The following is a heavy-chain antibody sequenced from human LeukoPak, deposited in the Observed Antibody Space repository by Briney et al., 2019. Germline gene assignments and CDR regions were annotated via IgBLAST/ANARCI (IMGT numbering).Heavy chain of an antibody. CDR1: GFTFGDYA. V-gene: IGHV3-49*04. CDR3: TRPYYYDSSGLCY. D-gene: IGHD3-22*01. CDR2: IRSKAYGGTT. J-gene: IGHJ4*02. Sequence: GGSLRLSCTASGFTFGDYAMSWVRQAPGKGLEWVGFIRSKAYGGTTGYAASVKGRFTISRDDSKSIAYLQMNSLKTEDTAVYYCTRPYYYDSSGLCYWGQGTLVTVSS.